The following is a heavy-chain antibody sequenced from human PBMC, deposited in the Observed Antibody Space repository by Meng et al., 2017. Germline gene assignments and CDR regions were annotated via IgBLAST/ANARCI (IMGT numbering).Heavy chain of an antibody. J-gene: IGHJ4*02. CDR2: FHHSGTT. D-gene: IGHD1-26*01. CDR1: GFSINTNYY. Sequence: SETLSLTCTVSGFSINTNYYWGWIRQPPGKVLEWIGNFHHSGTTNYNPSLKSRVTISVDTSKNQFSLKLNSVSAADTAVYYCTRASVWYSGGYWGQGTLVTVSS. CDR3: TRASVWYSGGY. V-gene: IGHV4-38-2*02.